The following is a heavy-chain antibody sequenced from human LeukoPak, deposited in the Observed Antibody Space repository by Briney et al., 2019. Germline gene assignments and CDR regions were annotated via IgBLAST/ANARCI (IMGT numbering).Heavy chain of an antibody. CDR3: AKGPDYDFWSGYPWN. V-gene: IGHV3-9*01. D-gene: IGHD3-3*01. J-gene: IGHJ4*02. CDR1: GFTFDGYA. Sequence: GGSLRLSCAASGFTFDGYAMHWVRQAPGKGLEWVSGISWNSGSIGYADSVKGRFTISRDNAKNSLYLQMNSLRAEDTALYYCAKGPDYDFWSGYPWNWGQGTLVTVSS. CDR2: ISWNSGSI.